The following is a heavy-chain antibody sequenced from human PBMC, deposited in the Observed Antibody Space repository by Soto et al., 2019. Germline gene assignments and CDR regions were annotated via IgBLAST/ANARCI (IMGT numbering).Heavy chain of an antibody. CDR1: GYTFINYG. J-gene: IGHJ5*02. Sequence: QVQLVQSGAEVKKPGASVKVSCKTSGYTFINYGISWVRQAPGQGREWMGWISAYNGNTNYAQKLQGRVTMTTDTSTSTAYMELRSLRSDATAVYYCARDVRATYDFWSVDWFDPWGQGTLVTVSS. V-gene: IGHV1-18*01. D-gene: IGHD3-3*01. CDR3: ARDVRATYDFWSVDWFDP. CDR2: ISAYNGNT.